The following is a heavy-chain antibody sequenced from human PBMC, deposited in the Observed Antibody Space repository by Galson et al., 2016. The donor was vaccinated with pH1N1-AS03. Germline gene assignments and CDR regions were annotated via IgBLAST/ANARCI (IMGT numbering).Heavy chain of an antibody. CDR1: GFNVSSKY. CDR3: AGYVRYYDY. Sequence: SLRLSCAASGFNVSSKYMSWVRQTPGKGLEWVSVLYSGGSTYYADSVKGRFTISRDNSKNTLYLQMNSLRGEDTALYYCAGYVRYYDYWGQGTLVTVSS. CDR2: LYSGGST. V-gene: IGHV3-66*02. J-gene: IGHJ4*02. D-gene: IGHD3-10*02.